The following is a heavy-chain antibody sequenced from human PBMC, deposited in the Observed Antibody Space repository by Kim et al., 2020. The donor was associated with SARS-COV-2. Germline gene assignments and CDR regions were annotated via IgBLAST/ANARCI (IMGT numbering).Heavy chain of an antibody. CDR3: ARDTLGCSGGSCYSGLDY. D-gene: IGHD2-15*01. J-gene: IGHJ4*02. Sequence: QGRVTMTRDTSTSTVYMELSSLRSEDTAVYYCARDTLGCSGGSCYSGLDYWGQGTLVTVSS. V-gene: IGHV1-46*01.